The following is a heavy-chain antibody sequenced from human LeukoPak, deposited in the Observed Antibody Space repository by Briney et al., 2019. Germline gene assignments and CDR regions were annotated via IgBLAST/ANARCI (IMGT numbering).Heavy chain of an antibody. CDR3: ARWGSGLYYYYGMDV. CDR2: INHSGST. CDR1: GGSFSGYY. Sequence: SETLSLTCAVYGGSFSGYYCSWIRQPPGKGLEWIGEINHSGSTNYNPSLKSRVTISVDTSKNQFSLKLSSVTAADTAVYYCARWGSGLYYYYGMDVWGQGTTVTVSS. V-gene: IGHV4-34*01. D-gene: IGHD6-25*01. J-gene: IGHJ6*02.